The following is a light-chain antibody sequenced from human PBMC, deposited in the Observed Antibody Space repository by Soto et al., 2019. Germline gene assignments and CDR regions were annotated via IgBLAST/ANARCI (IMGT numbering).Light chain of an antibody. Sequence: EIVLTQSPDTLSLSPGERATLSCGASQSVDSNYLAWYQQKPGQSPRVLIYDASIRATGIPDRFSGSGSGTDFTLTISRLEPEDSEVYYCQQYDSSPLTFGGGTMVDLK. J-gene: IGKJ4*01. CDR2: DAS. V-gene: IGKV3-20*01. CDR1: QSVDSNY. CDR3: QQYDSSPLT.